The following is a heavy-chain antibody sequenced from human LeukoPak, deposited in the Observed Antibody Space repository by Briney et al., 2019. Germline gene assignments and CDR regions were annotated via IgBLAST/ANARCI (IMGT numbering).Heavy chain of an antibody. CDR2: ISSSSSYI. Sequence: GGSLRLSCAASGFTFSSYSMNWVRQAPGKGLEWVSSISSSSSYIYYADSVKGRFTISRDNAKNSLYLQMNSLRAEDTAVYYCARVKVVVAATYFDYWGQGTLVTVSS. D-gene: IGHD2-15*01. J-gene: IGHJ4*02. V-gene: IGHV3-21*01. CDR3: ARVKVVVAATYFDY. CDR1: GFTFSSYS.